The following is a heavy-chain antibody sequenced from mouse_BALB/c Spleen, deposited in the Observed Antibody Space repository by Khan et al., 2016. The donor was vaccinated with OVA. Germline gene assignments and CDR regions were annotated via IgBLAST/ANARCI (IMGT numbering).Heavy chain of an antibody. D-gene: IGHD2-2*01. CDR1: GYSFTTYY. CDR3: TRHGYVAGFTY. CDR2: VDPFSGGT. V-gene: IGHV1S135*01. J-gene: IGHJ3*01. Sequence: IQLVQSGPELMKPGASVKISCKASGYSFTTYYLHWVMQSHGESLEWIGYVDPFSGGTTYNQKFKGKATLTVDKSSSTAYMHLSNLTSEDSAVYYCTRHGYVAGFTYWGQGTLVTVSA.